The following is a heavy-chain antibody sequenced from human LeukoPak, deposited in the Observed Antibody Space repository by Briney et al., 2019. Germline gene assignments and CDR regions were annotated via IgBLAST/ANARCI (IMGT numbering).Heavy chain of an antibody. CDR3: TSVGFGPYYFDN. Sequence: PGGSLRLSCVVSGVSFIQSWMSWVRQAPGKGLEWVGRIKRKTDGETTDYAAPVKGRFTISRDDSKNTLFLQMNSLKTEDTAVYYCTSVGFGPYYFDNWGQGTLVTVSS. CDR2: IKRKTDGETT. CDR1: GVSFIQSW. D-gene: IGHD3-10*01. J-gene: IGHJ4*02. V-gene: IGHV3-15*01.